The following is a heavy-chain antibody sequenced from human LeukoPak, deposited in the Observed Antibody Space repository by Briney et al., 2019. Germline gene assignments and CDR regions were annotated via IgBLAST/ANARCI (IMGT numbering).Heavy chain of an antibody. CDR1: GFTFSSYA. V-gene: IGHV3-30-3*01. CDR3: ARDLLRKGFDP. Sequence: PGGSLRLSCAASGFTFSSYAMHWVRQAPGKGLEWVAVISYDGSNKYYADSVKGRFTISRDNAKNSLYLQMNSLRAEDTAVYYCARDLLRKGFDPWGQGTLVTVSS. J-gene: IGHJ5*02. CDR2: ISYDGSNK.